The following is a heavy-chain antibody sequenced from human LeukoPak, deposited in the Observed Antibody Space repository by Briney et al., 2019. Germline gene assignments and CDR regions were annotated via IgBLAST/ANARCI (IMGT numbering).Heavy chain of an antibody. Sequence: SETLSLTCTVSGYSISSGYYWGWIQHPPVKGLEWIGSIYHSGSTYYNPSLKSRVTILVDTSKNQFSLMLNSVTAADTAVYSCARCYNYYDGSGYYRVDPWGQGTLVTVSS. D-gene: IGHD3-22*01. V-gene: IGHV4-38-2*02. CDR1: GYSISSGYY. CDR2: IYHSGST. CDR3: ARCYNYYDGSGYYRVDP. J-gene: IGHJ5*02.